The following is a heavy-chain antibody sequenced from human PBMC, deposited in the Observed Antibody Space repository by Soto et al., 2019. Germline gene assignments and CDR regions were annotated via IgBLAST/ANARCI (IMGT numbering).Heavy chain of an antibody. Sequence: PSETLSLTCTVSGGSISSYYWNWFRQPPGKGLEWIGYIYYRGSTNYNPSLKSRVTISVDTSKNQFSLKLSSVTAADTAVYYCARASYGDYDTWGQGTLVTVSS. CDR2: IYYRGST. J-gene: IGHJ5*02. CDR1: GGSISSYY. V-gene: IGHV4-59*01. D-gene: IGHD4-17*01. CDR3: ARASYGDYDT.